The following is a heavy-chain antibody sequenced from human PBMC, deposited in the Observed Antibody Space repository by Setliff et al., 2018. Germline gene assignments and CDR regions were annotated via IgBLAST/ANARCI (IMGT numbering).Heavy chain of an antibody. CDR2: IYHSGST. J-gene: IGHJ4*02. Sequence: PSETLSLTCAVSGYSISSGYYWGWIRQPPGKGLEWIGSIYHSGSTYYNPSLKSRVTISVDTSKNQFSLKLSSVTAADTAVYYCARRSSRPYWGQGTLVTVSS. CDR3: ARRSSRPY. CDR1: GYSISSGYY. V-gene: IGHV4-38-2*01.